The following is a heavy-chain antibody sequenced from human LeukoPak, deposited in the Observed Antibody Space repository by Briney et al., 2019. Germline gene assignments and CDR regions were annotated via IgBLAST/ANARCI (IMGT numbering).Heavy chain of an antibody. D-gene: IGHD3-10*01. Sequence: ASVKVSCKASGYTFTRYYIHWVRQAPGQGLERMGVINPNGDSTSYAQKFQGRVTMTRDTSTSTVYMELSSLRSEDTAVHYCARSMIRGATYYFDYWGQGTLVTVSS. CDR2: INPNGDST. CDR3: ARSMIRGATYYFDY. CDR1: GYTFTRYY. J-gene: IGHJ4*02. V-gene: IGHV1-46*01.